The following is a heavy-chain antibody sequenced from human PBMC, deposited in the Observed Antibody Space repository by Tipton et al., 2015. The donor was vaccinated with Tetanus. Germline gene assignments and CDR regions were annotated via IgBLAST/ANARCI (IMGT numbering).Heavy chain of an antibody. V-gene: IGHV4-34*01. CDR1: GGSLSRYY. J-gene: IGHJ4*02. CDR3: VRGRGLGAYSYGFEY. Sequence: TLSLTCAVYGGSLSRYYWTWIRQPPGKGLEWIGEVDDSGSTNYSPSLKSRVTISLDTSKNEFSLTLSSVTAADTAVYYCVRGRGLGAYSYGFEYWGPGALVTVSS. CDR2: VDDSGST. D-gene: IGHD5-18*01.